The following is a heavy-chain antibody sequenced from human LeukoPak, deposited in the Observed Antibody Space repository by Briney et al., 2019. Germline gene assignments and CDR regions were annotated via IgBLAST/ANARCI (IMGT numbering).Heavy chain of an antibody. V-gene: IGHV3-30*04. Sequence: GGSLRLSCAASGFTFNSYAMHWVRQAPGKGLEWVAVISFDGNNKFYADSVKGRFTLSKDNSKNTLYLHMNSLRAQDTAVYYCARDRDSRRITIFGVVTPLGNYGMDVWGQGTTVTVSS. J-gene: IGHJ6*02. CDR2: ISFDGNNK. CDR1: GFTFNSYA. CDR3: ARDRDSRRITIFGVVTPLGNYGMDV. D-gene: IGHD3-3*01.